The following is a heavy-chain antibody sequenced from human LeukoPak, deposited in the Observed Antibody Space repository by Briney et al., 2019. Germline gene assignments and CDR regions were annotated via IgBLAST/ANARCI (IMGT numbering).Heavy chain of an antibody. D-gene: IGHD6-13*01. V-gene: IGHV3-30*04. Sequence: GRSLRLSCAASGFTFSSYAMHWVRQAPGMGLEWVAVISYDGSNKYYADSVKGRFTISRDNSKNTLYLQMNSLRAEDTAVYYCARDQFHREGIPYSFDYWGQGTLVTVSS. CDR2: ISYDGSNK. J-gene: IGHJ4*02. CDR3: ARDQFHREGIPYSFDY. CDR1: GFTFSSYA.